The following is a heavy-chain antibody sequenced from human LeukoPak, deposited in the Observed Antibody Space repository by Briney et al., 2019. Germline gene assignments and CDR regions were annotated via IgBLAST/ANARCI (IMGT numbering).Heavy chain of an antibody. CDR2: ISYDGSNK. CDR3: ARDSLASSGWYYCFDY. CDR1: GFTFSSYA. V-gene: IGHV3-30*01. Sequence: GRSLRLSCAASGFTFSSYAMHWVRQAPGKGLEWVAVISYDGSNKYYADSVKGRSTISRDNSKNTLYLQMNSLRAEDTAVYYCARDSLASSGWYYCFDYWGQGTLVTVSS. D-gene: IGHD6-19*01. J-gene: IGHJ4*02.